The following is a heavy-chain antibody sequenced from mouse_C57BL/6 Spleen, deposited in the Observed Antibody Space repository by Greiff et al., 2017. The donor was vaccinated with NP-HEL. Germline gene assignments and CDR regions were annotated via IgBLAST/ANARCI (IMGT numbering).Heavy chain of an antibody. CDR3: TYYYGSSDVMGYCDY. J-gene: IGHJ2*01. CDR2: IAPETGGT. Sequence: VQLQQSGAELVRPGASVTLSCKASGYTFTDYEMPWVKQTPVHGLVWIGAIAPETGGTAYNQKFKGKAILTADKSSSTAYMEIRSLTSEDAAVYYCTYYYGSSDVMGYCDYGGQGTTLTVSS. CDR1: GYTFTDYE. D-gene: IGHD1-1*01. V-gene: IGHV1-15*01.